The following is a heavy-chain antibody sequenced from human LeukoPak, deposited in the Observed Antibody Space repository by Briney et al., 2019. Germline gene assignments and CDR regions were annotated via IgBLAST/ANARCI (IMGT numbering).Heavy chain of an antibody. V-gene: IGHV4-34*01. J-gene: IGHJ6*02. CDR3: ARDNYDFWSGSSYGMDV. Sequence: SETLSLTCAVYGGSFSGYYWSWIRQPPGKGLEWIGEINHSGSTNYNPSLKRRVTISVDTSKNQFSLKLSSVTAADTAVYYCARDNYDFWSGSSYGMDVWGQGTTVTVSS. D-gene: IGHD3-3*01. CDR1: GGSFSGYY. CDR2: INHSGST.